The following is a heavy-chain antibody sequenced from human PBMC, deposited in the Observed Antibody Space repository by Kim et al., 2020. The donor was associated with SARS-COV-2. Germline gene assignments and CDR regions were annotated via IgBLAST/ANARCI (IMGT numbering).Heavy chain of an antibody. CDR1: GFTFSDYS. J-gene: IGHJ4*02. V-gene: IGHV3-21*01. Sequence: GGSLRLSCAASGFTFSDYSMNWVRQAPGKGLEWISSISSGSSYIFYADSVKGRFTISRDNAKNSLYLQMNSLRPEDTAVYYCARDLGRDGPEVHPDYWAQGPLVTVSS. D-gene: IGHD3-16*01. CDR2: ISSGSSYI. CDR3: ARDLGRDGPEVHPDY.